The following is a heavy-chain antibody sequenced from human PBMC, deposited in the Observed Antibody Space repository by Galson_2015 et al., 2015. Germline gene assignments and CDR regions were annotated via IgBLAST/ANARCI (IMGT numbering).Heavy chain of an antibody. CDR1: GFTFSSYG. CDR3: ARDSDTVTTSVLDY. CDR2: ISYDGSNK. J-gene: IGHJ4*02. Sequence: SLRLSCAASGFTFSSYGMHWVRQAPGKGLEWVAVISYDGSNKYYADSVKGRFTISRDNSKNTLYLQMNSLRAEDTAVYYCARDSDTVTTSVLDYWGQGTLVTVSS. D-gene: IGHD4-17*01. V-gene: IGHV3-30*03.